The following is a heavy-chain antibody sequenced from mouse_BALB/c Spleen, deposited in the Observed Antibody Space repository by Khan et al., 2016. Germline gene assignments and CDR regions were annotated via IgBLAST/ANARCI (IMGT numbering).Heavy chain of an antibody. D-gene: IGHD2-14*01. J-gene: IGHJ4*01. CDR1: GFTFTNYA. CDR3: GRVRHTKDY. CDR2: IHSDGSSP. V-gene: IGHV5-6-3*01. Sequence: EVELVESGGGFVQPGGSLELSCAASGFTFTNYAMSWVRQTPDKCLELVAPIHSDGSSPYYADTVTGRFTISRDNANTTLYLQMSRLKSEDTAMYYCGRVRHTKDYWGRGTSVTGSS.